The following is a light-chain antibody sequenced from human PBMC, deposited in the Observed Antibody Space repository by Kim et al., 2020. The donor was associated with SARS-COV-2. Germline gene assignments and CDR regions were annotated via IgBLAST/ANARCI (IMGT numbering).Light chain of an antibody. CDR1: QTVSSNH. CDR3: QLYGSPII. CDR2: CAS. J-gene: IGKJ5*01. Sequence: LAPVERATLSCRASQTVSSNHLAWYQQKPGPAPRLLSYCASSRAIGIPERFSGSTSGTDFTLTISGLEPEDFAVYCWQLYGSPIIFGRGTRLEIK. V-gene: IGKV3-20*01.